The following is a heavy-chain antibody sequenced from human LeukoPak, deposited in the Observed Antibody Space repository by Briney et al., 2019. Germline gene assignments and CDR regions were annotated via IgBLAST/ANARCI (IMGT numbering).Heavy chain of an antibody. D-gene: IGHD5-24*01. V-gene: IGHV3-9*01. CDR2: INWKTGNG. J-gene: IGHJ2*01. CDR3: TRRAARWQFDL. Sequence: GGSPRLSCAVSGFNFDDYAMHWVRQAPGRGLEWVSGINWKTGNGIYADSVKGRFTISRDNAKNSLYLQMSSLRAEDTALYYCTRRAARWQFDLWGRGTLLTVSS. CDR1: GFNFDDYA.